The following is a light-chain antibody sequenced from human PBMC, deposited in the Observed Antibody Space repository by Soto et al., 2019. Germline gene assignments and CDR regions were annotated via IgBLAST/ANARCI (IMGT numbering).Light chain of an antibody. V-gene: IGLV1-40*01. J-gene: IGLJ3*02. CDR3: QSYVGSLRRV. CDR2: GNS. CDR1: SSNIGAGYD. Sequence: QSVLTQPPSVSGAPGQRVTISCTGSSSNIGAGYDVHWYQQLPGTAPKLLIYGNSNRPSGVPDRCSGSKSGTSASLAIAGLQAEDEADYSRQSYVGSLRRVFGGGTKLTVL.